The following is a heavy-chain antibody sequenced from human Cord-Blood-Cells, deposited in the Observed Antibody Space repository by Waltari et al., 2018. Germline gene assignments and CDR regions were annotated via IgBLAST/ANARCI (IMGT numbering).Heavy chain of an antibody. CDR1: GFTFSSYS. V-gene: IGHV3-21*01. J-gene: IGHJ6*03. CDR2: ISSSSGYI. D-gene: IGHD3-3*01. CDR3: ARDTGITFWSGYYYYYYMDV. Sequence: EVQLVESGGGLVKPGGSLRLSCAASGFTFSSYSMNWVRQAPGQGLEWVPSISSSSGYIYYADSVKGRFTISRDNAKNSLYRQMNSLRAEDTAVYYCARDTGITFWSGYYYYYYMDVWGKGTTVTVSS.